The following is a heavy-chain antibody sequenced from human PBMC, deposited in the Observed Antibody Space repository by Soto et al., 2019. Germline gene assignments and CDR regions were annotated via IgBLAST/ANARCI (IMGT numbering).Heavy chain of an antibody. D-gene: IGHD3-22*01. CDR1: GGSVSSGSYY. V-gene: IGHV4-61*01. CDR2: IYYSGST. J-gene: IGHJ4*02. CDR3: AREVVSLEYYFDY. Sequence: SETLYLTCTVSGGSVSSGSYYWSLIRQPPGKGLEWIGYIYYSGSTNYNPSLKSRVTISVDTSKNQFSLKLSSVTAADTAVYYCAREVVSLEYYFDYWGQGTLVTVS.